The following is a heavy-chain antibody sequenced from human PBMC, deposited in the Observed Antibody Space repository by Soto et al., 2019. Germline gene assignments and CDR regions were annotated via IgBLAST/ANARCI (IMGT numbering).Heavy chain of an antibody. CDR3: ARGLTMVRGVIGGHYYYGMDV. Sequence: SVKVSCKASGGPFRTYPFAWFHQPPGQGLKWMGGIIPIFGTANYAQKFQGRVTIIADESTSTAYMELSSLRSEDMAVYYCARGLTMVRGVIGGHYYYGMDVWGQGTTVTVSS. D-gene: IGHD3-10*01. J-gene: IGHJ6*02. V-gene: IGHV1-69*13. CDR2: IIPIFGTA. CDR1: GGPFRTYP.